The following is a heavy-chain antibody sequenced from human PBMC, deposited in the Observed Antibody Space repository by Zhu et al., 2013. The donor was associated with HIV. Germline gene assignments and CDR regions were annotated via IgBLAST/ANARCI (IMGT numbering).Heavy chain of an antibody. CDR1: GYTFTSFY. Sequence: PGASVKVSCRASGYTFTSFYIHWVRQAPGQGLEWMGLINPRDGGTIYAQTFQGRVTMTRDTSTSRVYMDLSSLRSEDTALYYCAREVRGSGSYSFDYWGQGTLVTVPS. CDR2: INPRDGGT. D-gene: IGHD3-10*01. CDR3: AREVRGSGSYSFDY. V-gene: IGHV1-46*01. J-gene: IGHJ4*02.